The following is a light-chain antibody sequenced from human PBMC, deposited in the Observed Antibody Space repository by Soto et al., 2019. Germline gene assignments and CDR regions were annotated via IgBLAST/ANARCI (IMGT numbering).Light chain of an antibody. Sequence: QSVLTQSPSASASPGASVKLTCTLSSGHSDYAIAWHQQQPEKGPRYLMKVTSDGSHTKGDGIPDRFSGSSSGADHYLTISSLRSDDEADYYCQAWGTGGVFGGGTKVTVL. CDR3: QAWGTGGV. CDR2: VTSDGSH. CDR1: SGHSDYA. V-gene: IGLV4-69*01. J-gene: IGLJ3*02.